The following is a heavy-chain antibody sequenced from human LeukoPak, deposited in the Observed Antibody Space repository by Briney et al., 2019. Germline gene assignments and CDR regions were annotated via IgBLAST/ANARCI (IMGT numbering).Heavy chain of an antibody. CDR3: ARQHCSGGDCYFFD. J-gene: IGHJ4*02. CDR2: ISGSGGST. Sequence: GGSLRLSCAASGFTFSSYAMSWVRQAPGKGLEWVSAISGSGGSTYYADSVKGRFTISRDNSKNTLYLQLNSLRAEDTAVYYCARQHCSGGDCYFFDWGQGTLVTVSS. CDR1: GFTFSSYA. V-gene: IGHV3-23*01. D-gene: IGHD2-15*01.